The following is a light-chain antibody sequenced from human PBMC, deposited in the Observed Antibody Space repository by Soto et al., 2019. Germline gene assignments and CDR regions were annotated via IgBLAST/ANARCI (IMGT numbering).Light chain of an antibody. J-gene: IGKJ1*01. V-gene: IGKV3-11*01. Sequence: EIVLTQSPGTLSLSPGERATLSCRASQSIGTYVAWYQQKPGQAPRLLIYDASHRATGIPPRFSASGSGTDFSLTITSLEPEDFATYYCQQRLGGPPWTFGKGTKVDVK. CDR3: QQRLGGPPWT. CDR2: DAS. CDR1: QSIGTY.